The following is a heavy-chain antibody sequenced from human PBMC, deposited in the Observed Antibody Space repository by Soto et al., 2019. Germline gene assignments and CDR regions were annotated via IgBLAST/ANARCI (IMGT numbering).Heavy chain of an antibody. CDR1: GFTFSSYA. Sequence: GGSLRLSCAASGFTFSSYAMHWVRQAPGKGLEWVAVISYDGSNKYYADSVKGRFTISRDNSKNTLYLQMNSLRAEDTAVYYCASLTIFGVIAISYYYGMDVWGQGTTVTVSS. D-gene: IGHD3-3*01. V-gene: IGHV3-30-3*01. CDR2: ISYDGSNK. CDR3: ASLTIFGVIAISYYYGMDV. J-gene: IGHJ6*02.